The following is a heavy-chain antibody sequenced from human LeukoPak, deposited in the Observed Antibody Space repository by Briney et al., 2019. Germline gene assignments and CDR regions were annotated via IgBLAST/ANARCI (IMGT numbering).Heavy chain of an antibody. D-gene: IGHD4-17*01. CDR3: AIFPPKGDYVYYYGMDV. CDR2: IYYSGST. V-gene: IGHV4-31*03. CDR1: GVSISSGGYY. Sequence: SETLSLTCTVSGVSISSGGYYWSWIRQHPGKGLEWIGYIYYSGSTYYNPSLKSRVTISVDTSKNQFSLKLSSVTAADTAVYYCAIFPPKGDYVYYYGMDVWGQGTTVTVSS. J-gene: IGHJ6*02.